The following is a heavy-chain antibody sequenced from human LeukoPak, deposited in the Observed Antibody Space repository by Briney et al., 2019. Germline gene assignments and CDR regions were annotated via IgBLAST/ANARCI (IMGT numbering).Heavy chain of an antibody. CDR1: GGSFSGYY. V-gene: IGHV4-34*01. D-gene: IGHD6-13*01. J-gene: IGHJ3*02. CDR2: INHSGST. Sequence: PSETLSLTCAVYGGSFSGYYWSWIRQPPGKGLEWIGEINHSGSTNYNPSLKSRVTISVDTSKNQFSLKLSSVTAADTAVYYCATVSSPEYYTSSWYSAFDIWGQGTMVTASS. CDR3: ATVSSPEYYTSSWYSAFDI.